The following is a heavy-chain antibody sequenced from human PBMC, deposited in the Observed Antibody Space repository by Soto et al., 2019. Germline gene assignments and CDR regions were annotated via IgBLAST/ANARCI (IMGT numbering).Heavy chain of an antibody. V-gene: IGHV3-33*01. J-gene: IGHJ4*02. CDR3: VRGDNWNDEASDY. Sequence: QVQLVESGGGVVQPGRSLRLSCAASGFIFSNHGMHWDRQAPGKGLEWVAVIWSDGNNRYYADSVKGRFTISRDNSKNTVYVQMNSLRAEDTAVYYCVRGDNWNDEASDYWGQGTLVTVSS. D-gene: IGHD1-1*01. CDR2: IWSDGNNR. CDR1: GFIFSNHG.